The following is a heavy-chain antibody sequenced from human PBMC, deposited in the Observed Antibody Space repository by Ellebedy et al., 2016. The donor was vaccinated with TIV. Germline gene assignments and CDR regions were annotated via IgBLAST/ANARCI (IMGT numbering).Heavy chain of an antibody. V-gene: IGHV1-18*01. CDR2: ISGYNGDR. Sequence: AASVKVSCKASGYFFTSYGISWVRQAPGQGLEWMGWISGYNGDREYAQKLQDRLTMTTDTSTNTAYMELRSLRSDDTAVYYCARDPRGTTVVLPFDPWGQGTLVTVSS. J-gene: IGHJ5*02. CDR3: ARDPRGTTVVLPFDP. D-gene: IGHD4-23*01. CDR1: GYFFTSYG.